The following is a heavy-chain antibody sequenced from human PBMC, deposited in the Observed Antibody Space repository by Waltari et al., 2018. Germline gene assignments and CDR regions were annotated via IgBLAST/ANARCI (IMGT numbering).Heavy chain of an antibody. D-gene: IGHD3-22*01. CDR1: GFSISTSGTG. J-gene: IGHJ5*02. V-gene: IGHV2-70*04. CDR3: ARAQRGITTYGLYNRFDV. CDR2: IYWNDSK. Sequence: QVTLKESGPALVKPTQTLTLTCTFSGFSISTSGTGVGWIRQPPGKALEWLISIYWNDSKYYSTSLKSRLTISKDTAKNQVVLTVTNMDPVDTATYYCARAQRGITTYGLYNRFDVWGPGVLVTVSS.